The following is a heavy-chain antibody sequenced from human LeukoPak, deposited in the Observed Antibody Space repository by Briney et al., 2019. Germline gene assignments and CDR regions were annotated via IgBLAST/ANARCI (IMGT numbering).Heavy chain of an antibody. Sequence: SVKVSCKASGGTFSSYAISWVRQAPGQGLEWMGGIIPIFGTANYAQKFQGRVTITADESTSTAYMELSSLRSEDTAVHYCASRPVGGRGAFDIWGQGTMVTVSS. CDR2: IIPIFGTA. J-gene: IGHJ3*02. D-gene: IGHD3-16*01. CDR3: ASRPVGGRGAFDI. V-gene: IGHV1-69*01. CDR1: GGTFSSYA.